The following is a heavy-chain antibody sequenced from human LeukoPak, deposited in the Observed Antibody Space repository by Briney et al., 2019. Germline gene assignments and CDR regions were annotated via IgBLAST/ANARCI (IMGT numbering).Heavy chain of an antibody. D-gene: IGHD5-18*01. CDR2: ISWDGGST. V-gene: IGHV3-43D*03. Sequence: GGSLRLSCAASGFTFDDYAMHWVRQAPGKGLEWVSLISWDGGSTYYADSVKGRFTISRDNAKNTLYLQMNSLRAEDTAVYYCARVGGYSYGYVYWGQGTLVTVSS. CDR1: GFTFDDYA. CDR3: ARVGGYSYGYVY. J-gene: IGHJ4*02.